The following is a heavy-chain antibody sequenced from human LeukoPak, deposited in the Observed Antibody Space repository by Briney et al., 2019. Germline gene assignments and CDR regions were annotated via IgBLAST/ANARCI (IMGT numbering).Heavy chain of an antibody. Sequence: SETLSLTCTVSGGSISSSSYYWGWIRQPPGKGLEWIGSIYYSGSTYYNPSLKSRVTVSIDTSRNQFSLKLSSVTAADTAVYYCARLAYLSYSSSWPSFDYWGQGTLVTVSS. CDR2: IYYSGST. CDR1: GGSISSSSYY. V-gene: IGHV4-39*01. CDR3: ARLAYLSYSSSWPSFDY. D-gene: IGHD6-13*01. J-gene: IGHJ4*02.